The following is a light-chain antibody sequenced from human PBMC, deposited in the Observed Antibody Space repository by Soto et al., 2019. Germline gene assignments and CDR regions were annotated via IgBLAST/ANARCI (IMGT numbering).Light chain of an antibody. V-gene: IGKV3-20*01. CDR3: QQHGTSPPSWT. CDR1: QSVTSNY. Sequence: ETVLTQSPGTLSLSPGERATLFCRASQSVTSNYLAWYQQKPGQAPRLLIYGASSRATGIPDRFSGSGSGTDFTLTISRLEPEDFAVYYCQQHGTSPPSWTFGQGPKVAI. CDR2: GAS. J-gene: IGKJ1*01.